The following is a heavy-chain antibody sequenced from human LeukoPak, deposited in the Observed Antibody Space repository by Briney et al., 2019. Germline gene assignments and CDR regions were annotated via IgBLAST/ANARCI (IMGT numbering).Heavy chain of an antibody. CDR1: GFTFSSYA. J-gene: IGHJ6*02. Sequence: GRSLRLSCAASGFTFSSYAMHWVRQAPGKGLEWVAVISYDGSNKYYADSVKGRFTISRDNSKNTLYLQMNSLRAEDTAVYYCARVPVLLGSSGYYYPYYYYGMDVWGRGTTVTVSS. CDR2: ISYDGSNK. D-gene: IGHD3-22*01. V-gene: IGHV3-30-3*01. CDR3: ARVPVLLGSSGYYYPYYYYGMDV.